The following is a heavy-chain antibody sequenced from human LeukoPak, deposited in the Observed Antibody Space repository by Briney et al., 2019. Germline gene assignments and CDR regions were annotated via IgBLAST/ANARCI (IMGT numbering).Heavy chain of an antibody. Sequence: GRSLRLSCAASGFTFSSYAMHWVRQAPGKGLEWVAVISYDGSNKYYADSVKGRFTISRDNSKNTLYLQMNSLRAEDTAVYYCARAEIRWEYDSGSYPDYWGQGTLVTVSS. J-gene: IGHJ4*02. CDR1: GFTFSSYA. CDR2: ISYDGSNK. D-gene: IGHD3-10*01. CDR3: ARAEIRWEYDSGSYPDY. V-gene: IGHV3-30-3*01.